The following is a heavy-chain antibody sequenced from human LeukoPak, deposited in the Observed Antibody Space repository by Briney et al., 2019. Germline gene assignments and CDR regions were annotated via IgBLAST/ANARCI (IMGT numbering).Heavy chain of an antibody. D-gene: IGHD3-3*01. CDR3: ARDRSLRFFGESPLDSPRGAFDI. J-gene: IGHJ3*02. Sequence: SETLSLTCTVSGGSISRFYWSWVRQPPGKRLEWIGYIDYSGITNYNPSLKSRVTISVDTSKNQFSLKLSPVTAADTAVYYCARDRSLRFFGESPLDSPRGAFDIWGQGTMVAVSS. V-gene: IGHV4-59*01. CDR2: IDYSGIT. CDR1: GGSISRFY.